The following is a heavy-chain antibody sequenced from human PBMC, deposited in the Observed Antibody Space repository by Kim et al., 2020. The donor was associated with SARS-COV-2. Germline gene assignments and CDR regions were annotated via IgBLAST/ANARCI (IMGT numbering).Heavy chain of an antibody. CDR3: ARYYGRYRFYGLDV. V-gene: IGHV4-59*01. CDR1: GGSISSYY. D-gene: IGHD3-10*01. J-gene: IGHJ6*02. Sequence: SETLSLTCTVSGGSISSYYWSWIRQPPGKGLEWIGYIYYSGGTIYNPSLKSRVTISVDTYKNQFSQRLTYMTTADTAIYYCARYYGRYRFYGLDVWGQRTTVTVSS. CDR2: IYYSGGT.